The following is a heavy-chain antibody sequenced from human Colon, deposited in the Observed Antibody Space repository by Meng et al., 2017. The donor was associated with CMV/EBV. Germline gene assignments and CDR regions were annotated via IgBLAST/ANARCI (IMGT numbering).Heavy chain of an antibody. CDR2: ISAYNGNT. J-gene: IGHJ4*02. D-gene: IGHD6-25*01. CDR3: ARALYSIGHYSLLPADF. Sequence: YPFTTYGINWVPQAPGQGLEWMGWISAYNGNTNYAQRLQGRVTMTTDTSTSTAYMELSSLRSDDTSVYYCARALYSIGHYSLLPADFWGQGTLVTVSS. V-gene: IGHV1-18*01. CDR1: YPFTTYG.